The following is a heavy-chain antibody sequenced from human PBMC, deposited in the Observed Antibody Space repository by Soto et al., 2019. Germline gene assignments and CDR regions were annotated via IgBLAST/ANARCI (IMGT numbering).Heavy chain of an antibody. CDR1: GFAFNNFG. CDR2: ISKSDYT. J-gene: IGHJ4*02. Sequence: EVQLLESGGGLVRPGGSLRLSCTVSGFAFNNFGINWVRQAPGKGLEWVATISKSDYTYYSDSVKGRFTLSRDNAKNSVSLQMNSLKVEDTAVYYCAREDSIILPAVADFWGQGTLVTVSS. D-gene: IGHD3-22*01. CDR3: AREDSIILPAVADF. V-gene: IGHV3-21*01.